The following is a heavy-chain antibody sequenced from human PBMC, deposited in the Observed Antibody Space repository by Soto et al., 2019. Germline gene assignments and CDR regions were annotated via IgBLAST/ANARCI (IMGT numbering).Heavy chain of an antibody. CDR1: GFPFSFYS. V-gene: IGHV3-48*01. Sequence: GSLRLSCAASGFPFSFYSMNWVRQAPGKGLEWISYITSTSSAINYADSVRGRFTISRDNAMRSLFLQMNSLKTEDTAVYYCTTDSRTHCAPFFDYWGQGVLVTVSS. J-gene: IGHJ4*02. CDR3: TTDSRTHCAPFFDY. CDR2: ITSTSSAI. D-gene: IGHD2-21*01.